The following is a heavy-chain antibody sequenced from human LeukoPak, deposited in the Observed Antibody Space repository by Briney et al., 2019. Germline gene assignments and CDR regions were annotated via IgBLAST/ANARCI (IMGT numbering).Heavy chain of an antibody. V-gene: IGHV4-59*01. CDR1: GSSINSYY. CDR2: ISYSRST. J-gene: IGHJ3*02. D-gene: IGHD1/OR15-1a*01. CDR3: AKDPTTRSSAFDI. Sequence: SEILSLTCTVSGSSINSYYWSWFRRFPGKGLEWIGYISYSRSTHDTPSLKSRITISVDTSTNQFSPNRRSVTAADTALYHCAKDPTTRSSAFDIWGQGTMVTVSS.